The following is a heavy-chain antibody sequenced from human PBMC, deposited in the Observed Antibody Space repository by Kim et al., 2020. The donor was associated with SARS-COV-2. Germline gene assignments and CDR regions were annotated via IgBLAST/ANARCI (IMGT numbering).Heavy chain of an antibody. D-gene: IGHD3-22*01. CDR3: ARGGGWDSSGYPISPTDAFDI. J-gene: IGHJ3*02. CDR2: IYYSGST. CDR1: GGSISSSSYY. V-gene: IGHV4-39*01. Sequence: SETLSLTCTVSGGSISSSSYYWGWIRQPPGKGLEWIGSIYYSGSTYYNPSLKSRVTISVDTSKNQFSMKLSSVTAADTAVYYCARGGGWDSSGYPISPTDAFDIWGQGTMVTVSS.